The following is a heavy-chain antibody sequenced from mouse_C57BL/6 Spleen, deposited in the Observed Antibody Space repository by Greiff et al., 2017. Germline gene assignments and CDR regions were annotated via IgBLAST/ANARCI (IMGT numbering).Heavy chain of an antibody. V-gene: IGHV5-6*01. CDR2: ISSGGSYT. D-gene: IGHD1-1*01. J-gene: IGHJ2*01. CDR3: ARQDYYGSSYPYFDY. CDR1: GFTFSSYG. Sequence: EVKLVESGGDLVKPGGSLKLSCAASGFTFSSYGMSWVRQTPDKRLEWVATISSGGSYTYYPDSVKGRFTISRDNAKNTLYLQMSSLKSEDTAMYYCARQDYYGSSYPYFDYWGQGTTLTVSS.